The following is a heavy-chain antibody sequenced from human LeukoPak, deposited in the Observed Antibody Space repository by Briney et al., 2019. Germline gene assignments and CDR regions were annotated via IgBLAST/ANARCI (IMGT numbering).Heavy chain of an antibody. CDR1: GFILSTSE. Sequence: GGSLRLSCVASGFILSTSEMNWVRQAPGRGLEWVSFIASDGTIYYADSVKGRFTLSRDNAKNSLYLQMNSLRAEDTAVYYCARDRSSSSCCYYYYYMDVWGKGTTVTVSS. CDR2: IASDGTI. V-gene: IGHV3-48*03. CDR3: ARDRSSSSCCYYYYYMDV. D-gene: IGHD6-13*01. J-gene: IGHJ6*03.